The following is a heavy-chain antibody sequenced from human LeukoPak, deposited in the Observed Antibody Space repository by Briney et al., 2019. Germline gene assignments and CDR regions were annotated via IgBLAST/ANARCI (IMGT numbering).Heavy chain of an antibody. CDR2: TYYRSKWYN. V-gene: IGHV6-1*01. CDR3: ARGPRSIYHNWFDP. D-gene: IGHD6-6*01. J-gene: IGHJ5*02. Sequence: SQTLSLTCAISGDSVSSNIAAWNWIRQSPSRGLEWLGRTYYRSKWYNDYAVSVRSRITIDPDTSKNQFSLQLNSVTPEDTAVYYCARGPRSIYHNWFDPWGQGTLVTVSS. CDR1: GDSVSSNIAA.